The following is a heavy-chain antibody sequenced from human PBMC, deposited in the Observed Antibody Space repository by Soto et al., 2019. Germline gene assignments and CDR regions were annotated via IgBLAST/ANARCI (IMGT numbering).Heavy chain of an antibody. CDR1: GYTCTSSD. D-gene: IGHD3-10*01. Sequence: QVQLVQSGAEVKKPGASVKVSCKASGYTCTSSDINLVRQATGQGLEWMGWMNPNSGNAGYAQKCQGRVTMTRNTSISTAYMELSSLRSEDTAVYYCASGSRGVRFDPWGQGTLVTVSS. CDR2: MNPNSGNA. V-gene: IGHV1-8*01. CDR3: ASGSRGVRFDP. J-gene: IGHJ5*02.